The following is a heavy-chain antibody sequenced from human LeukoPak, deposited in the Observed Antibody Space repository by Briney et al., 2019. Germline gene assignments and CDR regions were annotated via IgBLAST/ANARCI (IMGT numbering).Heavy chain of an antibody. J-gene: IGHJ4*02. CDR2: IYSGGNT. CDR1: GFTVSSNY. CDR3: ARDISYSNYHYFDY. V-gene: IGHV3-53*01. D-gene: IGHD4-11*01. Sequence: GGSLRLSCAASGFTVSSNYMSWVRQAPGKGLEWVSVIYSGGNTYYADSVKGRFTISRDISKNTFYLQMNSLRAEDTAVYYCARDISYSNYHYFDYWGQGTLVTVSS.